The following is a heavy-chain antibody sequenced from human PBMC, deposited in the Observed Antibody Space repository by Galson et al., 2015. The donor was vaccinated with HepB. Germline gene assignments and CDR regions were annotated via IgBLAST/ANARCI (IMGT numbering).Heavy chain of an antibody. D-gene: IGHD1/OR15-1a*01. CDR2: INPNSGGT. Sequence: VKVSCKASGYTFTGYYMHWARQAPGQGLEWMGWINPNSGGTNYAQRFQGRVTMTRDTSITTAYMELSRLRSDDTAVYYRARALQRITGATVDYWGQGTLVTVSS. V-gene: IGHV1-2*02. CDR1: GYTFTGYY. J-gene: IGHJ4*02. CDR3: ARALQRITGATVDY.